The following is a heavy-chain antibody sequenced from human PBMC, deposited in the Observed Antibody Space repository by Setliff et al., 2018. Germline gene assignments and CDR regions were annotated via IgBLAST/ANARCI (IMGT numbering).Heavy chain of an antibody. J-gene: IGHJ4*01. CDR3: ARVSAMLGGNFDT. V-gene: IGHV4-30-4*08. CDR1: GDSVTNVHHY. D-gene: IGHD3-16*01. CDR2: IFNRVTT. Sequence: NPSETLSLTCSVSGDSVTNVHHYWSWIRQSPGKGLEWLGNIFNRVTTFYNPSFESRLVISADPSRNQFSLQLASVTAADTAVYFCARVSAMLGGNFDTWGPGSLVTSPQ.